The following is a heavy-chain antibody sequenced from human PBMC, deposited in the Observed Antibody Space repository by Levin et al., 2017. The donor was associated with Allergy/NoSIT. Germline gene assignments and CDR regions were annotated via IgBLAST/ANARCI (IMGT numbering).Heavy chain of an antibody. CDR2: IDPSNSYT. Sequence: GESLKISCKGSGYSFTNYLISWVRQMPGKGLEWMGRIDPSNSYTNYSPSFQGHVTISADKSITTAYLQWSSLKASDTAMYYCARFERLGGPNHFDYWGQGTLVTVSS. V-gene: IGHV5-10-1*01. D-gene: IGHD6-25*01. J-gene: IGHJ4*02. CDR1: GYSFTNYL. CDR3: ARFERLGGPNHFDY.